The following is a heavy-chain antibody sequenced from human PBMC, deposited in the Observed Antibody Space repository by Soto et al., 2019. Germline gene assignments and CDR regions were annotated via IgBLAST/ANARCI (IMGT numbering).Heavy chain of an antibody. CDR3: ASIPMVRGPSDY. CDR2: INGDGTTT. CDR1: EFTFSTYW. V-gene: IGHV3-74*02. J-gene: IGHJ4*02. D-gene: IGHD3-10*01. Sequence: EVRLVESGGGLVQPGGSLRLSCAASEFTFSTYWMHWVRQAPGKGLVWVSRINGDGTTTQYADSVKGRFTISRDNAKNTLYLQMNTLRGDDTAMYYCASIPMVRGPSDYWGQGTLVTVSS.